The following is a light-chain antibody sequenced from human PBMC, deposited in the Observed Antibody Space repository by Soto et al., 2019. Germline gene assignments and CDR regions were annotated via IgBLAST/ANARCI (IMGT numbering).Light chain of an antibody. CDR2: DAS. V-gene: IGKV3-11*01. J-gene: IGKJ1*01. CDR1: QSVSSN. CDR3: QPTTGPCT. Sequence: EIVMTHSPSTLSVSPGERATLSCRASQSVSSNLAWYQQKPGQAPRLLIYDASNRATGIPARFSGRGSGKDFPTTISRLEPEDSAVYYRQPTTGPCTFGQGTKVDIK.